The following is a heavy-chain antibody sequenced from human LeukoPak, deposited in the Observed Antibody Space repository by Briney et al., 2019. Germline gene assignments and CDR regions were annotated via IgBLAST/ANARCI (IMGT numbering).Heavy chain of an antibody. J-gene: IGHJ4*02. V-gene: IGHV4-39*01. D-gene: IGHD1-26*01. Sequence: SETLSLTCTVSGGSISSSSYYWGWIRQPPGKGLEWIGSIYYSGSTYYNPSLKSRVTISVDTSKNQFSLKLSSVTAADTAVYYCARHIGGYRRELRSDYWGQGTLVTVSS. CDR2: IYYSGST. CDR3: ARHIGGYRRELRSDY. CDR1: GGSISSSSYY.